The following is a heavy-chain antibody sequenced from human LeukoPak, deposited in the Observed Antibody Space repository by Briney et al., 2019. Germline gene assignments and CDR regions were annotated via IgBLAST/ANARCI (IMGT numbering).Heavy chain of an antibody. D-gene: IGHD6-13*01. J-gene: IGHJ5*02. V-gene: IGHV3-20*04. Sequence: PGGSLRLSCAASGFTFDDYGMSWVRQAPGKGLEWVSGINWNGGSTGYADSVKGRFTISRDNSKNTLYLQMNSLRAEDTAVYYCAKDLGSSWYGSWFDPWGQGTLVTVSS. CDR2: INWNGGST. CDR1: GFTFDDYG. CDR3: AKDLGSSWYGSWFDP.